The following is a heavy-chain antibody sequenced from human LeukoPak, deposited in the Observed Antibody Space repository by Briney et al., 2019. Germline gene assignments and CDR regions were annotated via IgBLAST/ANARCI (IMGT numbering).Heavy chain of an antibody. D-gene: IGHD6-6*01. CDR1: GFTFKSYG. V-gene: IGHV3-23*01. J-gene: IGHJ5*02. CDR2: ITGAGSST. CDR3: ARSPPYSTSTGLIGRWFDP. Sequence: PGGSLRLSCAASGFTFKSYGMTWVRQVPGKGLEWVSRITGAGSSTKYADSVNGRFAISRDNSKNTLSLQMTGLRAEDTAVYYCARSPPYSTSTGLIGRWFDPWGQGTLVTVSS.